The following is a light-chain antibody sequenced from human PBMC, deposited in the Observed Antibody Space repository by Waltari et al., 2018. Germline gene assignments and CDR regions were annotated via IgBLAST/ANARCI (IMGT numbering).Light chain of an antibody. CDR2: RNN. J-gene: IGLJ3*02. V-gene: IGLV1-47*01. CDR3: AAWDDSLSARRWV. Sequence: QSVLTQPPSASGTHGQRVTISCSGSSSNIGSNYVYWYQQLPGTAPKLLIYRNNQRPSGVPDRFSGSKSGTSASLAISGLRSEDEADYYCAAWDDSLSARRWVFGGGTKLTVL. CDR1: SSNIGSNY.